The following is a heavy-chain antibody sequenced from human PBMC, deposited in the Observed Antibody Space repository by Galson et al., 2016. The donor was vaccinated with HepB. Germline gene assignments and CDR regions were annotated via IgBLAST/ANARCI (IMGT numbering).Heavy chain of an antibody. CDR2: VFWDDHK. V-gene: IGHV2-5*02. J-gene: IGHJ2*01. D-gene: IGHD4-17*01. CDR1: GFSLSSRGVG. CDR3: AHTGPPRTDDDYGPSCLVL. Sequence: PALVKPPQTLTLTCTFSGFSLSSRGVGVGWIRQPPGKALEWFALVFWDDHKRYRPSLQSRLTITKDTSKNQVVLTMTNIDPVDTATYSCAHTGPPRTDDDYGPSCLVLWVRGTRVTVAS.